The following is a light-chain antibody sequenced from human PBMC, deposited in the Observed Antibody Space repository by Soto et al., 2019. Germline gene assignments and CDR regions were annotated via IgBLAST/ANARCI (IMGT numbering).Light chain of an antibody. V-gene: IGKV1-33*01. CDR2: DAS. CDR3: QQYDNLPIT. Sequence: DIQMTQSPSSLSASVGDRVTITCQASQDISNYLNWYQQKPGKAPKLLIYDASNLETGVPSRFSGSGSGTDFTFTISSLQPEDIATYYCQQYDNLPITSGQGTRRE. J-gene: IGKJ5*01. CDR1: QDISNY.